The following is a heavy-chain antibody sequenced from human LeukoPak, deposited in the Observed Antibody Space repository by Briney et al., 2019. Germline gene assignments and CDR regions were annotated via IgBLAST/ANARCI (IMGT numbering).Heavy chain of an antibody. D-gene: IGHD4-17*01. CDR1: GFTFRSHA. Sequence: GGSLRLSCVGSGFTFRSHAMSWVRQAPGKGLEWVSAISGSGGSTYHADSVKGRFTISRGNSRYTLYLQMNSLRVEDTAVYYCATHMTSVTTSLEYWGQGTLVTVSS. CDR2: ISGSGGST. V-gene: IGHV3-23*01. J-gene: IGHJ4*02. CDR3: ATHMTSVTTSLEY.